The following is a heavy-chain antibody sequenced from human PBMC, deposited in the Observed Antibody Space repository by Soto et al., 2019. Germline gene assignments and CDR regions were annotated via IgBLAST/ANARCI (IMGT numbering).Heavy chain of an antibody. J-gene: IGHJ4*02. V-gene: IGHV1-46*01. CDR3: ARDSTLAY. Sequence: ASVKVSCKASGYTFTNYYMHWVRQAPGQGLEWMGIINPSAGGTSYAPKFQARVTMTRDTSTSTVHMELSSLRPDDTAVYYCARDSTLAYWGQGTLVTVSS. CDR1: GYTFTNYY. CDR2: INPSAGGT.